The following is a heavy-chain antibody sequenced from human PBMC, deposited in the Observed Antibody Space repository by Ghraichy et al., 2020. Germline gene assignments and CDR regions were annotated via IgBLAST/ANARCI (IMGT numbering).Heavy chain of an antibody. CDR1: GGSFSGYY. D-gene: IGHD1-1*01. Sequence: SETLSLTCAVYGGSFSGYYWSWIRQPPGKGLEWIGEINHSGSTNYNPSLKSRVTISVDTSKNQFSLKLSSVTAADTAVYYCARVGRRPLAYWGQGTLVTVSS. CDR2: INHSGST. CDR3: ARVGRRPLAY. V-gene: IGHV4-34*01. J-gene: IGHJ4*02.